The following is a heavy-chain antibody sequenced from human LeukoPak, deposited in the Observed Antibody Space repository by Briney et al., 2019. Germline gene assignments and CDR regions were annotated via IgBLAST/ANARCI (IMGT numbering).Heavy chain of an antibody. D-gene: IGHD6-19*01. CDR3: AKGLVAGQYYYYGMDV. V-gene: IGHV3-23*01. CDR1: GFTFSSYA. J-gene: IGHJ6*02. CDR2: ISGSGGST. Sequence: GGSLRLSCAASGFTFSSYAMSWVRQAPGKGLEWVSAISGSGGSTYYADSVKGRFTISRDNSKNTLYLQMNSLRAEDTAVYYCAKGLVAGQYYYYGMDVWGQGTTVTVSS.